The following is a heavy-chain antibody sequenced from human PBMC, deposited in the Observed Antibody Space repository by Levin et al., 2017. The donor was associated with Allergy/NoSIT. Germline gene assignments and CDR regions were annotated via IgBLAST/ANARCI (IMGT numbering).Heavy chain of an antibody. Sequence: LSLTCAASGFTFSTYSMHWIRQAPGKGLQWVSSISPTATFIHYADSVKGRFTISRDNSKNSLYFHMTNLTVDDTGVYYCVRGGGVPAAFWFDPRGRETVVTASS. CDR1: GFTFSTYS. CDR3: VRGGGVPAAFWFDP. D-gene: IGHD2-2*01. CDR2: ISPTATFI. J-gene: IGHJ5*02. V-gene: IGHV3-21*01.